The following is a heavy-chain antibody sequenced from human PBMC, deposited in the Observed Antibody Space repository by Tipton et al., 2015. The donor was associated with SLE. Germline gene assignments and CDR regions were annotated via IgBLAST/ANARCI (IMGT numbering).Heavy chain of an antibody. Sequence: GSLRLSCAASGFTFSSYWMSWVRQAPGKGLEWVSVIYSGGSTYYADSVKGRFTISRDNSKNTLYLQMNSLRAEDTAVYYCASCSRSDAFDIWGQGTMVTVSS. V-gene: IGHV3-53*01. D-gene: IGHD2-2*01. CDR2: IYSGGST. CDR3: ASCSRSDAFDI. CDR1: GFTFSSYW. J-gene: IGHJ3*02.